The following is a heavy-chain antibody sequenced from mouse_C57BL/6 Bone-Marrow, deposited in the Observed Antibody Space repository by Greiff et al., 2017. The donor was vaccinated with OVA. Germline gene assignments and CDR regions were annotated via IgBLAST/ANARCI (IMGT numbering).Heavy chain of an antibody. Sequence: VQLQQSGAELARPGASVKLSCKASGYTFTSYGISWVKQRTGQGLEWIGEIYPRSGNTYYNEKFKGKVTLTGDKATNTAYMELRSLTSEDSAVNFCAGSYYSNYWDLDVWGKGTTVTVSS. D-gene: IGHD2-5*01. CDR1: GYTFTSYG. V-gene: IGHV1-81*01. J-gene: IGHJ1*03. CDR3: AGSYYSNYWDLDV. CDR2: IYPRSGNT.